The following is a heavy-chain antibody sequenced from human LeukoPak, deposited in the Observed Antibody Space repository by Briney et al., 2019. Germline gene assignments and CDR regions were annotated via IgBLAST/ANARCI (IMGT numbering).Heavy chain of an antibody. Sequence: PGGSLRLSCAASGFTFSSYWMHWVRQAPGKGLEWVSAISGSGGSTYYADSVKGRFTISRDNSKNTLYLQMNSLRAEDTAVYYCARSRGYYYYYMDVWGKGTTVTVSS. J-gene: IGHJ6*03. CDR3: ARSRGYYYYYMDV. V-gene: IGHV3-23*01. CDR1: GFTFSSYW. D-gene: IGHD3-10*01. CDR2: ISGSGGST.